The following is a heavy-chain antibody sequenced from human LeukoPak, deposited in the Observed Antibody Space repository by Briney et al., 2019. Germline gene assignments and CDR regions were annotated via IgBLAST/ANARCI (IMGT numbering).Heavy chain of an antibody. V-gene: IGHV4-39*07. D-gene: IGHD3-10*01. J-gene: IGHJ6*03. Sequence: SETLSLTCTVSGGSISSSSYYWGWIRQPPGKGLEWIGSIYYSGSTYYNPSLKSRVTISVDTSKNQFSLKLSSVTAADTAVYYCARRVGRYFGERAYYYNYMDVWGKGTTVTISS. CDR1: GGSISSSSYY. CDR2: IYYSGST. CDR3: ARRVGRYFGERAYYYNYMDV.